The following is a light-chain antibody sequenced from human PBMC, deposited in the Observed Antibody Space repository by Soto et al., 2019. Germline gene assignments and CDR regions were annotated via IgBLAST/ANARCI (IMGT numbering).Light chain of an antibody. CDR1: EAISTY. V-gene: IGKV1-9*01. CDR3: QHLNSYPVT. Sequence: IQLTQSPSSLAASVGDRVTITCRASEAISTYLAWYQQKPEKAPKLLIYAASTLQSGVPSRFSGSGSGTDFTLTISSLQPEDFATYYCQHLNSYPVTFCQGTRLEIK. CDR2: AAS. J-gene: IGKJ5*01.